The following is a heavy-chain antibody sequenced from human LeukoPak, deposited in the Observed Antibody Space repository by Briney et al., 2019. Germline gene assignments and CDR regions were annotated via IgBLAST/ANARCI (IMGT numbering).Heavy chain of an antibody. Sequence: GGSLRLSCAASGFTFGSYSMNWVRQAPGKGLEWVSYISDTSATIYYYAESVRGRFTISRDNAKNSLYLQMNSLRGEDTAVYYCARDRTVTTGIDYWGQGTLVTVSS. D-gene: IGHD4-17*01. CDR1: GFTFGSYS. J-gene: IGHJ4*02. CDR2: ISDTSATI. V-gene: IGHV3-48*04. CDR3: ARDRTVTTGIDY.